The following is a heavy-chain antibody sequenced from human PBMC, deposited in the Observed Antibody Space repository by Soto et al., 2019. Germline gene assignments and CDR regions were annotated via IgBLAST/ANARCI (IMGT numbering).Heavy chain of an antibody. J-gene: IGHJ4*02. Sequence: ASVKVSCKASGYTFTGYYMHWVRQAPGQGLEWMGWINPNSGGTNYAQKFQGRVTMTRDTSISTAYMELSRLRSDDTAVYYCARDEVDTAMAHFDYWGQGPLVTVSS. D-gene: IGHD5-18*01. V-gene: IGHV1-2*02. CDR3: ARDEVDTAMAHFDY. CDR1: GYTFTGYY. CDR2: INPNSGGT.